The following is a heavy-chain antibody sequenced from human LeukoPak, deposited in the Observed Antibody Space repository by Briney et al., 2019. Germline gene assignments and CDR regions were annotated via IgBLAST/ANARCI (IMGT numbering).Heavy chain of an antibody. V-gene: IGHV3-48*03. J-gene: IGHJ4*02. D-gene: IGHD1-26*01. Sequence: GGSLRLSCATSGFTFSSYEMNCVRQAPGKGLEWISYITTSGTSTYYADSVKGRFTISRDNGKTALSLQMNSLRAEDTAVYYCVVHSATSCYWGQGTLVTVSS. CDR1: GFTFSSYE. CDR2: ITTSGTST. CDR3: VVHSATSCY.